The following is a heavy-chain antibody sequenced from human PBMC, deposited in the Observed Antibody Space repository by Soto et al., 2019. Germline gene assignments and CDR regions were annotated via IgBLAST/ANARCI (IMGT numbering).Heavy chain of an antibody. V-gene: IGHV3-30-3*01. D-gene: IGHD3-10*01. J-gene: IGHJ3*02. CDR3: ARTGDYGNDAFDI. CDR1: GFTFRSYA. Sequence: PGGALGVSCTASGFTFRSYAMHWVRQAPGKGLEWVAVISCDGSNKYYADSVKGRFTISRDNSKNTLYLQMNSLRAEDTAVYYCARTGDYGNDAFDIWGQGTMVPVSS. CDR2: ISCDGSNK.